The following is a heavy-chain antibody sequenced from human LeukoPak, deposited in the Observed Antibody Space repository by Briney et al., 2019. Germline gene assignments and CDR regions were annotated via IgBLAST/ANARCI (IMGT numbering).Heavy chain of an antibody. D-gene: IGHD3-10*01. V-gene: IGHV1-69*06. J-gene: IGHJ4*02. Sequence: ASVKVSCKASGGTFSSYAISWVRQAPGQGLEWMGGIIPIFGTASYAQKFQGRVTITADKSTSTAYMELSSLRSEDTAVYYCATYYGSGSYYARWYYFDYWGQGTLVTVSS. CDR1: GGTFSSYA. CDR3: ATYYGSGSYYARWYYFDY. CDR2: IIPIFGTA.